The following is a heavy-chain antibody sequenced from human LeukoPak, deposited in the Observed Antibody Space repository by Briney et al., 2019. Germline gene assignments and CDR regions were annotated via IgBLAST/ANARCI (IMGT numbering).Heavy chain of an antibody. CDR2: ILHDGSNK. CDR1: GFTFSSYG. Sequence: GGSLRLSCAASGFTFSSYGMHWVRQAPGKGLELVAVILHDGSNKYYVDSVKGRFTISRDNSKNTLYLQMNSLRAEDTAVYYCAKDQYSAEGASDYWGQGTLVTVSS. V-gene: IGHV3-30*18. CDR3: AKDQYSAEGASDY. D-gene: IGHD5-12*01. J-gene: IGHJ4*02.